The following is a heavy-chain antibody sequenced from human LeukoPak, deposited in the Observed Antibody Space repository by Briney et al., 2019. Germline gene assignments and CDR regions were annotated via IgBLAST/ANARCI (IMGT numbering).Heavy chain of an antibody. CDR3: ARDGGVLLWFGELLYPHDAFDI. CDR1: GYTFTSSG. CDR2: IIPILGIA. Sequence: GASVKVSCKASGYTFTSSGISWVRQAPGQGLEWMGRIIPILGIAKYAQKFQGRVTITADRSTSTAYMELSSLRSEDTAVYYCARDGGVLLWFGELLYPHDAFDIWGQGTMVTVSS. J-gene: IGHJ3*02. D-gene: IGHD3-10*01. V-gene: IGHV1-69*04.